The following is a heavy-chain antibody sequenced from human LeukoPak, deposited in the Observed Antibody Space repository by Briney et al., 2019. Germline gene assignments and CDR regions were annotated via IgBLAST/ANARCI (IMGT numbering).Heavy chain of an antibody. CDR3: AKDLFWSGSPNWFDP. J-gene: IGHJ5*02. CDR1: GFTFSNYA. V-gene: IGHV3-23*01. Sequence: GSLRLPCAASGFTFSNYAMSWLRQAPGKGLEWLSTISGSGGSTYYADAVKGRFTISRDNSQNTLDLQMLSLRAEDTAVYHCAKDLFWSGSPNWFDPWGQGTLVTVSS. D-gene: IGHD3-3*01. CDR2: ISGSGGST.